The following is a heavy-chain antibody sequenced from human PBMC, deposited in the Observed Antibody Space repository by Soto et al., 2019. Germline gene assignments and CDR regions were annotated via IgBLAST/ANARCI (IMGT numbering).Heavy chain of an antibody. CDR2: IKQDGSEK. Sequence: EVQLVESGGGLVQPGGSLRLSCAASGFTFSSYWMSWVRQAPGKGLEWVANIKQDGSEKYYVDSVKGRFTISRDNAKNSLYLQMNSLRAADTAVYYCARSRAARLHWFDPWGQGTLVTVSS. J-gene: IGHJ5*02. CDR3: ARSRAARLHWFDP. D-gene: IGHD6-6*01. CDR1: GFTFSSYW. V-gene: IGHV3-7*01.